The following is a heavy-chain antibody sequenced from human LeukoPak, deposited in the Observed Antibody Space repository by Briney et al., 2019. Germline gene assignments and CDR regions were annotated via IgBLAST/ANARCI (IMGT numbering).Heavy chain of an antibody. CDR1: GFTFSSYW. D-gene: IGHD5-18*01. Sequence: GGSLRLSCAASGFTFSSYWMTWVRQAPGKGLEWVSYISSSGSTIYYADSVKGRFTISRDNAQNSLYLQMNSLRAEDTAVYYCASTTGYSYGYFDYWGQGTLVTVSS. CDR2: ISSSGSTI. J-gene: IGHJ4*02. V-gene: IGHV3-48*04. CDR3: ASTTGYSYGYFDY.